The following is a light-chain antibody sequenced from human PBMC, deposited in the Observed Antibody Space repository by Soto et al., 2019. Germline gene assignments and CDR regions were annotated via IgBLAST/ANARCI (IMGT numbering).Light chain of an antibody. Sequence: QSALTQPASVCGSPGQSITISCTGTSSDIGGLFNYVSWYQQHPGKAPKLLIYDVNVRPSGVSDRFSGSKSGNTASLTISGLQAEDEAAYFCSSYSSDATHVAFGGGTKVTVL. CDR3: SSYSSDATHVA. V-gene: IGLV2-14*03. CDR1: SSDIGGLFNY. J-gene: IGLJ2*01. CDR2: DVN.